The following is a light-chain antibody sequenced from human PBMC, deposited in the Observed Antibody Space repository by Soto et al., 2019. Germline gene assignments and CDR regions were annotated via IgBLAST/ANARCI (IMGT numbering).Light chain of an antibody. J-gene: IGKJ1*01. CDR1: QGISSY. CDR3: QQHYSYPLT. Sequence: AIRMTQSPSSLSASTGDRVTITCRASQGISSYLAWYQQKPGQAPKLLIYATSTLQSGLPSRFSGSGPGTDVTLTISCLQSEDFATYYWQQHYSYPLTFGQGTKVEIK. V-gene: IGKV1-8*01. CDR2: ATS.